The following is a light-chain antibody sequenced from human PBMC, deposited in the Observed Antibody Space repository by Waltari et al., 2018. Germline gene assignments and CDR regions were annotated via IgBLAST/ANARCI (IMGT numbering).Light chain of an antibody. CDR3: QAWDSSTAFYV. J-gene: IGLJ1*01. V-gene: IGLV3-1*01. CDR2: QDS. CDR1: KLGDKY. Sequence: SLELTQPPSVSVPPGQTASITCSGDKLGDKYACWYQQKPGQSPVLVIYQDSKRPSGIPERLSGSNSGNTATLTISGTQAMDEADYYCQAWDSSTAFYVFGTGTKVTVL.